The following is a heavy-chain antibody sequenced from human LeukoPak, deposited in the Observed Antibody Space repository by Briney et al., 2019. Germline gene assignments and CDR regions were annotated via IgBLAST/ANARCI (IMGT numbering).Heavy chain of an antibody. CDR2: IYYSGST. CDR3: ARLSGSPDY. CDR1: GGSISSSSYY. V-gene: IGHV4-39*01. D-gene: IGHD1-26*01. J-gene: IGHJ4*02. Sequence: SETLSLTCTVSGGSISSSSYYWGWIRQPPGKGLEWIGCIYYSGSTYYNPSLKSRVTISVDTSKNQFSLKLSSVTAADTAVYYCARLSGSPDYWGQGTLVTVSS.